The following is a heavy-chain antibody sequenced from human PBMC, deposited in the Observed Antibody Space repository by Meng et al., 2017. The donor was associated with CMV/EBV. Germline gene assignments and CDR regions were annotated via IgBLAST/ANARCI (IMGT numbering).Heavy chain of an antibody. CDR2: INHSGST. V-gene: IGHV4-34*01. J-gene: IGHJ6*02. CDR3: ARSRYCSSTSCYRGNYYYYGMDV. Sequence: GSLRLSCAASGFTFSSYWMHWVRQAPGKGLEWIGEINHSGSTNYNPSLKSRVTISVDTSKNQFSLKLSSVTAADTAVYYCARSRYCSSTSCYRGNYYYYGMDVWGQGTTVTVSS. D-gene: IGHD2-2*02. CDR1: GFTFSSYW.